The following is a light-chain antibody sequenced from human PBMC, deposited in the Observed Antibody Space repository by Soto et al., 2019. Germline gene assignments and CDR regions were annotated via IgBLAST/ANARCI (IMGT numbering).Light chain of an antibody. CDR3: QQYYSYPRT. CDR2: AAY. J-gene: IGKJ1*01. CDR1: QGISSY. V-gene: IGKV1-8*01. Sequence: AILMTQSPSSLSASTGDRVTITCRASQGISSYLAWYQQKPGKAPKLLIYAAYNLQSGVPSRFSGSGSGTDFTLTISCLQSEDFATYYCQQYYSYPRTFGQGTKVDIK.